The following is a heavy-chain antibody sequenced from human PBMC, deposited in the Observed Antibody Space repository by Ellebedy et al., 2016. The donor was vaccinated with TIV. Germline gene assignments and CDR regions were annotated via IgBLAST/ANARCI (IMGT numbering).Heavy chain of an antibody. CDR2: ISAYNGNT. J-gene: IGHJ4*02. Sequence: AASVKVSCKASGYPFPNYGVSWVRQAPGQGLEWVGWISAYNGNTKYGQNFQGRISLTTDTSMGTAYMELRSLISDDTGVYFCARDVPADAAALLDYWGQGTRVTVSS. V-gene: IGHV1-18*04. CDR1: GYPFPNYG. CDR3: ARDVPADAAALLDY. D-gene: IGHD2-2*01.